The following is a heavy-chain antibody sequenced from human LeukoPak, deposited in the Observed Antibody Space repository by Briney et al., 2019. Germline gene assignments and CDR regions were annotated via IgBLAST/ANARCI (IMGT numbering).Heavy chain of an antibody. CDR2: ISAYNGNT. CDR3: ARGRAIAAAGTLDY. Sequence: ASVKASCKASGYTFTSYGISWVRQAPGQGLEWMGWISAYNGNTNYAQKLQGRVTMTTDTSTSTAYMELRSLRSDDTAVYYCARGRAIAAAGTLDYWGQGTLVTVSS. D-gene: IGHD6-13*01. J-gene: IGHJ4*02. CDR1: GYTFTSYG. V-gene: IGHV1-18*01.